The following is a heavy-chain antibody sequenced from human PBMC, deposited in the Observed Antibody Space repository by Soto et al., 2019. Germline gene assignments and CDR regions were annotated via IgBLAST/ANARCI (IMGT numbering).Heavy chain of an antibody. J-gene: IGHJ6*03. CDR2: IYSGGST. CDR3: ARERGYCSGGSCYIYYYYMDV. D-gene: IGHD2-15*01. CDR1: GFTVSSNY. Sequence: EVQLVESGGGLVQPGGSLRLSCAASGFTVSSNYMSWVRQAPGKGLEWVSVIYSGGSTYYADSVKGRFTISRDNSKNTLYLQMNSLRAEDTAVYYCARERGYCSGGSCYIYYYYMDVWGKGITVTVSS. V-gene: IGHV3-66*01.